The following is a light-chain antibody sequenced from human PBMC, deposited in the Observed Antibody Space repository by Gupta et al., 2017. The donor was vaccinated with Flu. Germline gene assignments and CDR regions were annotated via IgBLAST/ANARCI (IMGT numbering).Light chain of an antibody. CDR3: QQYDKFSWT. J-gene: IGKJ1*01. Sequence: LSTLSASVGDRVTITCRASQGISSWLAWYQQKPGKAPKLLIYEASTLETGVPSRFGGSGSGTEFTLTISSLQPEDFATYYCQQYDKFSWTFGQGTKVEIK. CDR2: EAS. CDR1: QGISSW. V-gene: IGKV1-5*03.